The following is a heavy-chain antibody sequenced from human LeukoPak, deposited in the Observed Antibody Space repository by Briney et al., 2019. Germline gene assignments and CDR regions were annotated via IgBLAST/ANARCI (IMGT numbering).Heavy chain of an antibody. D-gene: IGHD3-22*01. J-gene: IGHJ5*02. CDR3: ATSGSGYYFNWFDP. CDR2: FDPEDGET. V-gene: IGHV1-24*01. Sequence: ASVKVCCKVAGYSLTKFSMHWVRQAPGEGLEWMGGFDPEDGETIYAQKFQGRVTMTEDTSTNTAYMELSSLRSEDTAVYYCATSGSGYYFNWFDPWGQGTLVTVSS. CDR1: GYSLTKFS.